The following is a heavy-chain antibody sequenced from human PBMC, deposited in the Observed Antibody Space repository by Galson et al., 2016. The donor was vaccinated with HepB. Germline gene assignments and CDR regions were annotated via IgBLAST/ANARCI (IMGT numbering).Heavy chain of an antibody. CDR3: AREPYSSSWFDY. CDR1: GFTFSDYY. Sequence: SLRLSCAASGFTFSDYYMSWIRQAPGKGLKWVSYISSRSGFYTNYADSVKGRFTISRDNAKNSLYLHMNSLRVEDTAVYFCAREPYSSSWFDYWGQGSLVTVSS. J-gene: IGHJ5*01. V-gene: IGHV3-11*06. CDR2: ISSRSGFYT. D-gene: IGHD6-13*01.